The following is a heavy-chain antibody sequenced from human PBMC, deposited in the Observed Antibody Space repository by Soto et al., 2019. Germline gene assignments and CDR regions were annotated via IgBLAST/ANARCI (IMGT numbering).Heavy chain of an antibody. CDR3: AREGYAYGLDF. CDR2: TYTGGNS. Sequence: EVQLVQTGGGLIKPGGSLSLSCAASGLSVSDKYMSWVRQAPGKGLXWVSLTYTGGNSYFADFVKGRFIVSRDISKNTLFLHMNSLAAEDTAVYYCAREGYAYGLDFWGQGSLVTVSS. J-gene: IGHJ4*02. V-gene: IGHV3-53*02. CDR1: GLSVSDKY. D-gene: IGHD3-10*01.